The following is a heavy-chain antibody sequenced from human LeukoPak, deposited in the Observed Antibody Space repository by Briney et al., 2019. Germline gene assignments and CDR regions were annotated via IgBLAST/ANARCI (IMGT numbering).Heavy chain of an antibody. D-gene: IGHD6-19*01. J-gene: IGHJ6*02. Sequence: PSETLSLTCTVSGGSISSSSYYWGWIRQPPGKGLEWIGSIYYSGSTYYNPSLKSRVTISVDTSKNQFSLKLRSVTAADTAVYYCARHSGLAMANYYGMDAWGQGTTVTVSS. CDR1: GGSISSSSYY. CDR3: ARHSGLAMANYYGMDA. V-gene: IGHV4-39*01. CDR2: IYYSGST.